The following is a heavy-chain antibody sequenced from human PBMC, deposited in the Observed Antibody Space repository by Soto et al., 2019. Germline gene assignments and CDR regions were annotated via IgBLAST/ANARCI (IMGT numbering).Heavy chain of an antibody. V-gene: IGHV4-59*01. D-gene: IGHD1-1*01. J-gene: IGHJ3*02. CDR3: ARWNDAFDI. Sequence: LSLTCTVSGGSISSYYWSWIRQPPGKGLEWIGYIYYSGSTNYNPSLKSRVTISVDTSKNQFSLKLSSVTAADTAVYYCARWNDAFDIWGQGTMVTVSS. CDR1: GGSISSYY. CDR2: IYYSGST.